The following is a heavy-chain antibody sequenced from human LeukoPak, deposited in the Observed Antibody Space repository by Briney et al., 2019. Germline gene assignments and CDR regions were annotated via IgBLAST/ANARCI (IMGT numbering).Heavy chain of an antibody. J-gene: IGHJ4*02. V-gene: IGHV3-74*01. CDR2: INSDESIT. Sequence: GGSLRLSCAASGFTFSSSWMYWVRQAPGKGLVWVSRINSDESITTYADSVRGRFTVSRDNSKSTLYLQMNSLRAEDTALYYCAKDSEVDYSDSSGYLYYFDYWGQGTLVTVSS. CDR1: GFTFSSSW. CDR3: AKDSEVDYSDSSGYLYYFDY. D-gene: IGHD3-22*01.